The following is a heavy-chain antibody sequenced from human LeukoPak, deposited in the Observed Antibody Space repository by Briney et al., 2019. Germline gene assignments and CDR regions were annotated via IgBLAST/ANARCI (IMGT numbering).Heavy chain of an antibody. D-gene: IGHD3-22*01. Sequence: SETLSLTCAVSGYSISSGYYWGWIRQPPGKGLEWIGSIYYSGSTYYNPSLKSRVTISVDTSKNQFSLKLSSVTAADTAVYYCARRDSSGYYAHYFDYWGQGTLVTVSS. CDR3: ARRDSSGYYAHYFDY. V-gene: IGHV4-38-2*01. CDR2: IYYSGST. CDR1: GYSISSGYY. J-gene: IGHJ4*02.